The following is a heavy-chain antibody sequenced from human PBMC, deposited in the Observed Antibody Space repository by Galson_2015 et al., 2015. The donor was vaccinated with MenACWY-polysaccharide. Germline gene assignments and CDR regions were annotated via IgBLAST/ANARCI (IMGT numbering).Heavy chain of an antibody. CDR3: AKGDSTQTPIRTRGGYFDL. CDR2: ISYDETNK. CDR1: GFIFNHYG. Sequence: SLRLSCAASGFIFNHYGIHWVRQAPGKGLEWVALISYDETNKHYADSVKGRFTISRDNSKNTLYLQVNSLRAEDTAVYYCAKGDSTQTPIRTRGGYFDLWGRGTLVTVSS. D-gene: IGHD2-21*02. V-gene: IGHV3-30-3*01. J-gene: IGHJ2*01.